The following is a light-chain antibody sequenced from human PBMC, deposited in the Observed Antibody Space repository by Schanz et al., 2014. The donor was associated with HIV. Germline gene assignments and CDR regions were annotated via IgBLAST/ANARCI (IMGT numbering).Light chain of an antibody. V-gene: IGKV3-11*01. CDR2: GAS. J-gene: IGKJ4*01. Sequence: EIVLTQSPVSLSLSPGDRAALSCRASHSVGSDYLAWYQQKPGQAPRLLIYGASTRATGIPARFSGSGSGTDFTLTISSLEPEDFAVYYCQHRSNWPLTFGGGTKVEIK. CDR3: QHRSNWPLT. CDR1: HSVGSDY.